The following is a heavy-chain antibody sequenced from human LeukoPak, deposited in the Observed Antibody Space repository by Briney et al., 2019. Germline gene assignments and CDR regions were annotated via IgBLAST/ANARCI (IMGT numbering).Heavy chain of an antibody. J-gene: IGHJ4*02. CDR1: GGSISSYY. CDR2: IYTSGST. V-gene: IGHV4-4*07. D-gene: IGHD2-2*02. Sequence: SETLSLTCTVSGGSISSYYWSWIRQPAGQGLEWSGRIYTSGSTNYNPSLKSRVTMSVDTSKNQFSLKPSSVTAADTAVYYWARVDWEVLPAAIGRVYYFDYWGQGTLVTVSS. CDR3: ARVDWEVLPAAIGRVYYFDY.